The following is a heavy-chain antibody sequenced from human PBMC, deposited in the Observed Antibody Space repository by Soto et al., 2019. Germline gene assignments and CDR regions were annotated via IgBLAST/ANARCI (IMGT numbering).Heavy chain of an antibody. CDR2: IYSGGST. CDR1: GFNVSSNY. CDR3: ASGIESIAAAVDY. Sequence: GGSLRLPCAASGFNVSSNYMSWVRQAPGKGLEWVSVIYSGGSTYYADSVKGRFTISRDNSKNTLYLQMNSLRAEDTAVYYCASGIESIAAAVDYWGQGTLVTVSS. D-gene: IGHD6-13*01. V-gene: IGHV3-66*01. J-gene: IGHJ4*02.